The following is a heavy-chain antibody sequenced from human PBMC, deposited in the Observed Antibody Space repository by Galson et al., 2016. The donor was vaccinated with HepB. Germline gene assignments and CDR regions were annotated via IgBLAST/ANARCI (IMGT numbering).Heavy chain of an antibody. CDR3: ARVGRGCNGDKCPFDQ. Sequence: VKVSCKASGYTFSSYVMHWVRQAPGQRLEWMGWINAGNGNTKYSQKFQGRVTITRDTSASTACMELSSLRSEDTAVYYCARVGRGCNGDKCPFDQWGQGTLVTVSS. V-gene: IGHV1-3*01. CDR1: GYTFSSYV. D-gene: IGHD2-8*01. J-gene: IGHJ4*02. CDR2: INAGNGNT.